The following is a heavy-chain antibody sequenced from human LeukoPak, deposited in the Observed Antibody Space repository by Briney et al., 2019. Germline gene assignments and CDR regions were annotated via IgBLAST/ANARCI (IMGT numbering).Heavy chain of an antibody. CDR1: GFTFSSYE. V-gene: IGHV3-48*03. CDR3: ARDLGGGSCYYFDY. CDR2: ISSSGSTI. D-gene: IGHD2-15*01. J-gene: IGHJ4*02. Sequence: PGGSLRLSCAASGFTFSSYEMNWVRQAPGKGLEWVSYISSSGSTIYYADSVKGRFTISRDNAKNSLYLQMNSLRAEDTAVYYCARDLGGGSCYYFDYWGQGTLVTVSS.